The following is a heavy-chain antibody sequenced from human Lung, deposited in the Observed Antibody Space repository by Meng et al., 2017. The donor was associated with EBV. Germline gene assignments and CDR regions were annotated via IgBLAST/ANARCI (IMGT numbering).Heavy chain of an antibody. CDR1: GDSVSSSRAA. CDR3: ARGATSVFDL. CDR2: TYYRSKWYN. J-gene: IGHJ2*01. V-gene: IGHV6-1*01. Sequence: QVQLQQSGPGLVQPSPSVFLTCFFTGDSVSSSRAAWSWIRKFPSRGLERLGRTYYRSKWYNDYAVFVKSRIPINPDTSNNQSSLPLNSVTPEDTDVYSCARGATSVFDLWGRGTLVTVSS.